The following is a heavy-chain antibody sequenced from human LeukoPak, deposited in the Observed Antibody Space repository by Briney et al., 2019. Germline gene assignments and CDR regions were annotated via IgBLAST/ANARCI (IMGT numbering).Heavy chain of an antibody. Sequence: GGSLRLSCAASGFTFSSYSMNWVRQAPGKGLEWVSSISSSSSYIYYADSVKGRFTISRDNAKNSLYLQMNSLKVEDTAVYYCTKLAKYFYGSETYYFFEHWGQGTPVTASS. CDR2: ISSSSSYI. J-gene: IGHJ4*02. CDR1: GFTFSSYS. V-gene: IGHV3-21*01. D-gene: IGHD3-10*01. CDR3: TKLAKYFYGSETYYFFEH.